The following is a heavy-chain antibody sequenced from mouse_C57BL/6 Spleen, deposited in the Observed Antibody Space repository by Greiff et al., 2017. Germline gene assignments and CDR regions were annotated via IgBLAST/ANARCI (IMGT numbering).Heavy chain of an antibody. V-gene: IGHV5-4*01. CDR2: ISDGGSYT. CDR1: GYTFSSYA. Sequence: DVLLVESGGGLVKPGGSLKLSCAASGYTFSSYAMSWVRQTPEKRLEWVATISDGGSYTYYTDNVKGRFTLSRDNSTNNLYLQMSHLKSEDTAMYYCARALSTGPGAMWDWGQGASVTVST. CDR3: ARALSTGPGAMWD. D-gene: IGHD4-1*02. J-gene: IGHJ4*01.